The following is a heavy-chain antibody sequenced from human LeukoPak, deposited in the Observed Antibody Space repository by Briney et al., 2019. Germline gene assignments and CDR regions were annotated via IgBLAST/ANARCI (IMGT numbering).Heavy chain of an antibody. CDR1: GGTFSSYA. V-gene: IGHV1-18*01. CDR2: ISAYNGNT. Sequence: GASVKVSCKASGGTFSSYAISWVRQAPGQGLEWMGWISAYNGNTNYAQKFQDRVTMTTDTSTSTAYMELRSLRSDDTAVYYCARDTSDYSDIDYWGQGTLVTVSS. J-gene: IGHJ4*02. CDR3: ARDTSDYSDIDY. D-gene: IGHD4-11*01.